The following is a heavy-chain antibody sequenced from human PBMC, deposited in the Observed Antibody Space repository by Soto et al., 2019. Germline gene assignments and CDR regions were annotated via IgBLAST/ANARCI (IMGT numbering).Heavy chain of an antibody. CDR2: IYSTGTT. Sequence: VQLVESGGGLIQPGGSLKLSCAASGFTVGNNYMSWVRQAPGKGLEWVSLIYSTGTTKYADSVKGRFTVSRDNAKNTLYLQMNNLRAEDTAVYYCAKDGRGSGSHYNSFGYWGQGTLVTVSS. CDR3: AKDGRGSGSHYNSFGY. V-gene: IGHV3-53*01. CDR1: GFTVGNNY. D-gene: IGHD3-10*01. J-gene: IGHJ4*02.